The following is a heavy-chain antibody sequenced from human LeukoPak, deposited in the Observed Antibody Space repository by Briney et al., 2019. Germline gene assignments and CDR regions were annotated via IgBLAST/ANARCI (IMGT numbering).Heavy chain of an antibody. V-gene: IGHV3-15*01. Sequence: GGSLRLSCAASGFTFSNAWMSWVRQAPGKGLGWVSHVRSETDGGTTDYAAPVQGRFTISRDDSKNTLYLQMNSLETDDTAVYYCTTLSYAAAPTWGQGTLVTVSS. J-gene: IGHJ5*02. CDR1: GFTFSNAW. CDR3: TTLSYAAAPT. CDR2: VRSETDGGTT. D-gene: IGHD2-2*01.